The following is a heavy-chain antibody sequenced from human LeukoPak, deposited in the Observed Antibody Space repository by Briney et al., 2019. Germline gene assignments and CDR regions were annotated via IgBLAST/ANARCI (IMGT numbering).Heavy chain of an antibody. CDR3: ARARKDYDSSGYYYFDY. Sequence: GGSLRLSCAASGFTFSSYSMNWVRQAPGKGLEWVSSISSSSSYIYYADSVKGRFTISRDSAKNSLYLQMNSLRAEDTAVYYCARARKDYDSSGYYYFDYWGQGTLVTVSS. J-gene: IGHJ4*02. CDR2: ISSSSSYI. V-gene: IGHV3-21*01. CDR1: GFTFSSYS. D-gene: IGHD3-22*01.